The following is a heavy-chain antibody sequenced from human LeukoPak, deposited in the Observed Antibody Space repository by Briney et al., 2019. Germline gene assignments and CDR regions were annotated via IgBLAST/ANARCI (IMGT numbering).Heavy chain of an antibody. J-gene: IGHJ5*02. Sequence: PGGSLRLSCAASGFTFGSYAMSWVRQAPGKGLEWVSAISGSGGSTYYADSVKGRFTISRDNSKNTLYLQMNSLRAEDTAVYYCAKEVYCSSTSCYAPVSWFDPWGQGTLVTVSS. D-gene: IGHD2-2*01. CDR3: AKEVYCSSTSCYAPVSWFDP. CDR1: GFTFGSYA. V-gene: IGHV3-23*01. CDR2: ISGSGGST.